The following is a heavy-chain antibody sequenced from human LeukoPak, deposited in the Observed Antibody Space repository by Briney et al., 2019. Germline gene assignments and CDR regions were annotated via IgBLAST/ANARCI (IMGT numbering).Heavy chain of an antibody. CDR1: GFTFTSYA. CDR2: ISYDGSNK. D-gene: IGHD3-10*01. Sequence: GRSLRLSCAASGFTFTSYAMHWVRQAPGKGLAWLAVISYDGSNKYYADSVKGRFTISRDNSKNTLDMQMNSLRPEDTAVYYCARDPHYYASGSYSLDNWGQGILVTVSS. J-gene: IGHJ4*02. CDR3: ARDPHYYASGSYSLDN. V-gene: IGHV3-30-3*01.